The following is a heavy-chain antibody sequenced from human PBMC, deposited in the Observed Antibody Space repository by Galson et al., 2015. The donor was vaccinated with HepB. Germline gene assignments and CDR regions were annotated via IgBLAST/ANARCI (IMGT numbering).Heavy chain of an antibody. CDR2: IIPIFGTA. D-gene: IGHD3-10*01. J-gene: IGHJ5*02. Sequence: SVKVSCKASGGTLSSYAISWVRQAPGQGLEWMGGIIPIFGTANYAQKFQGRVTITADESTSTAYMELSSLRSEDTAVYYCSLGEGEIGNWFDPWGQGTLVTVSS. V-gene: IGHV1-69*13. CDR1: GGTLSSYA. CDR3: SLGEGEIGNWFDP.